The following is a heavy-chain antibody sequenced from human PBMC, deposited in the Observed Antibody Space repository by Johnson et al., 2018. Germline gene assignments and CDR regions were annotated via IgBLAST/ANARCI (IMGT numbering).Heavy chain of an antibody. CDR1: GFTFSSYG. D-gene: IGHD4-23*01. V-gene: IGHV3-30*18. Sequence: QVQLVETGGGVVQPGRSLRLSCAASGFTFSSYGMHWVRQAPGKGLEWVAVISYDGSNKYYADSVKGRFTISRDNSKNPLYLQMNSRRAEDTAVYYCAKGGVTYYYYYMDVWGKGTTVTVSS. CDR3: AKGGVTYYYYYMDV. J-gene: IGHJ6*03. CDR2: ISYDGSNK.